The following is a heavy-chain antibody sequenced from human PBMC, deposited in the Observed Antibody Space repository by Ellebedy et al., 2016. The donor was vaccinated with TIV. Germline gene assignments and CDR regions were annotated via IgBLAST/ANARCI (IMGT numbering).Heavy chain of an antibody. CDR1: GYPFTKYY. J-gene: IGHJ4*02. Sequence: ASVKVSCKASGYPFTKYYFHWIRQAPGQGLEWMGWINPASGDTSFAQKFQGRVTLTRDTSFNTVYMDMSGLTSDDTALYYCARVRLGSVPDFWGQGTLVTVSS. CDR3: ARVRLGSVPDF. D-gene: IGHD3-10*01. CDR2: INPASGDT. V-gene: IGHV1-2*02.